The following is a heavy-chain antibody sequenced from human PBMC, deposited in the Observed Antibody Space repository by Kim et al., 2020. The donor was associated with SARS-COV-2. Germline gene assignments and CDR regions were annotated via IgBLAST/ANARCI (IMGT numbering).Heavy chain of an antibody. V-gene: IGHV4-30-2*06. J-gene: IGHJ4*02. D-gene: IGHD2-15*01. CDR2: ISHSGST. CDR3: ARGSYCSGGSCYPDL. Sequence: SETLSLTCVVSGGSLGSAAYSWIWIRRSPQKGLETIGFISHSGSTFYSPSLKTRLTMSVDWSQNQVSLKLSSVTAADTALYYCARGSYCSGGSCYPDLWGQGTLVTVSS. CDR1: GGSLGSAAYS.